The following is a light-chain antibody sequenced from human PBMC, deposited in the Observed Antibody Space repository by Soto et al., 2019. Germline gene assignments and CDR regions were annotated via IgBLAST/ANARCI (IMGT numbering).Light chain of an antibody. Sequence: QSALTQPASLSGSPGQSITISCTGTRSDIGAYNFVSWYQQHPGEVPKLMLYDVNVRPSGVSNRFSGSKSGNTASLTISGLQAEDEADYYCTSWTTSTTMIFGGGTKLTVL. CDR2: DVN. CDR1: RSDIGAYNF. J-gene: IGLJ2*01. CDR3: TSWTTSTTMI. V-gene: IGLV2-14*03.